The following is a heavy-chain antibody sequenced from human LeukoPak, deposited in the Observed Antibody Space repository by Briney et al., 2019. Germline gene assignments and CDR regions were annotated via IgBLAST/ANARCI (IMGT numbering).Heavy chain of an antibody. J-gene: IGHJ5*02. CDR2: IYTSGRT. V-gene: IGHV4-4*09. CDR1: DGSISSYY. Sequence: KPSETLSLTCTVSDGSISSYYWSWIRQPPGKGLEWIGYIYTSGRTNYNPSLKSRVTTSVDTSKNQLSLKLSSVTAADTAVYYCARVPAAKRDYWFDPWGQGTLVTVSS. CDR3: ARVPAAKRDYWFDP. D-gene: IGHD2-2*01.